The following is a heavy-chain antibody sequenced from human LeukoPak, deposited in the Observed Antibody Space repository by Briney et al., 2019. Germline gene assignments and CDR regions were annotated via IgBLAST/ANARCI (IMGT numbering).Heavy chain of an antibody. V-gene: IGHV4-59*11. CDR3: ARGETTVFDY. D-gene: IGHD4-11*01. Sequence: SETLSLTRTVSGGSISSHYWSWIRQPPGKGLEWIGYIYYSGSTNYNPSLKSRVTISVDTSKNQFSLKLSSVTAADTAVYYCARGETTVFDYWGQGTLVTVSS. J-gene: IGHJ4*02. CDR2: IYYSGST. CDR1: GGSISSHY.